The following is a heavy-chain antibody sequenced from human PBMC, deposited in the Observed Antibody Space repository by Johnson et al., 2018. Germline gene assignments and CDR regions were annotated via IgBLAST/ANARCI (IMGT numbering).Heavy chain of an antibody. Sequence: VQLVESGGGLIQPGGSLRLSCAASGFTVSSNYMTWVRQAPGKGLEWGSVIYSVGSTYYADSVKGRFTSSRDSSKNTLYLQMNSLRAEDTAVYYCARGADPYCGGDCCFQYWGQGTLVTVSS. CDR2: IYSVGST. J-gene: IGHJ1*01. D-gene: IGHD2-21*02. CDR3: ARGADPYCGGDCCFQY. V-gene: IGHV3-53*01. CDR1: GFTVSSNY.